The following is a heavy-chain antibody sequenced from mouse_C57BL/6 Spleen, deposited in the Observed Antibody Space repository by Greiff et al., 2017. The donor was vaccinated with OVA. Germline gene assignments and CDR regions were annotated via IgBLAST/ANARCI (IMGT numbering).Heavy chain of an antibody. CDR1: GYTFTSYW. Sequence: QVQLKQPGAELVKPGASVKLSCKASGYTFTSYWMHWVKQRPGRGLEWIGRIDPNSGGTKYNEKFKSKATLTVDKPSITAYMQLSSLTSEDSAVYYCARDGNYGDYYAMDYWGQGTSVTVSS. D-gene: IGHD2-1*01. CDR3: ARDGNYGDYYAMDY. J-gene: IGHJ4*01. V-gene: IGHV1-72*01. CDR2: IDPNSGGT.